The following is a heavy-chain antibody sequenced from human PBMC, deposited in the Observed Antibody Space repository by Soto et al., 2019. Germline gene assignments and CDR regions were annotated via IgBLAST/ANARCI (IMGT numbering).Heavy chain of an antibody. CDR3: ARTYSRYYFYSETDY. J-gene: IGHJ4*02. CDR1: GYTFTTYG. V-gene: IGHV1-18*01. Sequence: QVQLVQSGTEVKRPGASVRVSCKTSGYTFTTYGINWVRQAPGQGLEWMGWISAYNGNTNYVQYLQDRVTMTTDTSTATAYMELRSLRSDDTAVYYCARTYSRYYFYSETDYWGQGTLVTVSS. CDR2: ISAYNGNT. D-gene: IGHD3-10*01.